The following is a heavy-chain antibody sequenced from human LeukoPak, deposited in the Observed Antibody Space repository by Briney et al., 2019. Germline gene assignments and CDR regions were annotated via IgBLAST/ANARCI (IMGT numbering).Heavy chain of an antibody. CDR3: ARRGIAVAGTPAEYFQH. V-gene: IGHV5-51*01. CDR2: IYPGDSDT. D-gene: IGHD6-19*01. CDR1: GYSFTNYW. Sequence: KSGESLKISCKGSGYSFTNYWIGWVRQMPGKGLEWMGIIYPGDSDTRYSPSFQGQVTISADKSISTAYSHWSSLKASDTAMYYCARRGIAVAGTPAEYFQHWGQGTLVTVSS. J-gene: IGHJ1*01.